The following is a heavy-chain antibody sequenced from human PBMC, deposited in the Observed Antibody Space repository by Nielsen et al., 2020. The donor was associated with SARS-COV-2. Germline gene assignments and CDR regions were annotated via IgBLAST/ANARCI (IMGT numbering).Heavy chain of an antibody. CDR2: INPSSGGT. D-gene: IGHD1-26*01. V-gene: IGHV1-2*02. Sequence: ASVKVSCKTSGYTFTSYDINWVRQATGQGLEWMGWINPSSGGTNYAQKFQGRVTMTRDTSISTAYMELSRLRSDDTAVYYCARATTDWGQGTLVTVSS. CDR3: ARATTD. CDR1: GYTFTSYD. J-gene: IGHJ4*02.